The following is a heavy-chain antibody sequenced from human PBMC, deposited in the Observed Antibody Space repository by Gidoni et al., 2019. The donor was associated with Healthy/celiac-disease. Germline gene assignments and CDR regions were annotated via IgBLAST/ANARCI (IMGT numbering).Heavy chain of an antibody. J-gene: IGHJ5*02. CDR1: GYTFTSYY. D-gene: IGHD6-6*01. V-gene: IGHV1-46*01. Sequence: AEVKKPGASGKVSCKASGYTFTSYYMHWVRPAPGQGLEWMGIINASGGSTSYAQKFQGRVTMTRDTSTSTVYMELSSLRSEDTAVYYCARALGPIAARRFDPWGQGTLVTVSS. CDR2: INASGGST. CDR3: ARALGPIAARRFDP.